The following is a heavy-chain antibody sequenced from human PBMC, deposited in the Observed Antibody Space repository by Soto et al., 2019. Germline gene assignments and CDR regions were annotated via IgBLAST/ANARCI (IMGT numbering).Heavy chain of an antibody. V-gene: IGHV1-69*08. D-gene: IGHD2-15*01. Sequence: QVQLVQSGAEVKKPGSSVKVSCKASGGTFSSYTISWVRQAPGQGLEWMGRIIPILGIANYAQKCQGRVTITADKSTSTAYMELSSLRSEDTAVYYCARDQSIVVVVADDWYFDLWGRGTLVTVSS. CDR1: GGTFSSYT. CDR3: ARDQSIVVVVADDWYFDL. CDR2: IIPILGIA. J-gene: IGHJ2*01.